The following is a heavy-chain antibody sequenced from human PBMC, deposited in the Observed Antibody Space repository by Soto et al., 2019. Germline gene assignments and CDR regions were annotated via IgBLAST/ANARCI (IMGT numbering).Heavy chain of an antibody. CDR1: GGTFSSYT. V-gene: IGHV1-69*08. CDR2: IIPILGIA. J-gene: IGHJ4*02. Sequence: QVQLVQSGAEVKKPGSSVKVSCKAPGGTFSSYTISWGRQAPGQGLEWMGRIIPILGIANYPQKFQGRVTITADKSTSTAYMELSSLRSEDTAVYYCAREEYYYGSGAFFDYWGQGTLVTVSS. CDR3: AREEYYYGSGAFFDY. D-gene: IGHD3-10*01.